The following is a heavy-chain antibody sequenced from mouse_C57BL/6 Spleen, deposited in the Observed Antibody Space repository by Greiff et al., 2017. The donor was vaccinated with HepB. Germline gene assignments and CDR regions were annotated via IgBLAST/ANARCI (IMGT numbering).Heavy chain of an antibody. CDR1: GYTFTSYW. V-gene: IGHV1-59*01. Sequence: QVQLQQPGAELVRPGTSVKLSCKASGYTFTSYWMHWVKQRPGQGLEWIGVIDPSDSYTNYNQKFKGKATLTVDTSSSTAYMQLSSLTSEDSAVYYCARETLGGPDAMDYWGQGTSVTVSS. J-gene: IGHJ4*01. CDR3: ARETLGGPDAMDY. CDR2: IDPSDSYT. D-gene: IGHD4-1*01.